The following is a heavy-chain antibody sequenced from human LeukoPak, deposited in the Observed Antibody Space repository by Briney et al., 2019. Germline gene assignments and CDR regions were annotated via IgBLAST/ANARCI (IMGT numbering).Heavy chain of an antibody. CDR2: IYYRGST. J-gene: IGHJ5*02. CDR1: GGSISSSSYY. V-gene: IGHV4-39*01. CDR3: VAGTAMGMDWFDP. D-gene: IGHD5-18*01. Sequence: SENLSLTCTVSGGSISSSSYYWGWIRQPPGKGLEWIGSIYYRGSTYYNPSLKSRVTISVDTSKNQFSLELSSVTAADTAVYYCVAGTAMGMDWFDPWGQGTLVTVSS.